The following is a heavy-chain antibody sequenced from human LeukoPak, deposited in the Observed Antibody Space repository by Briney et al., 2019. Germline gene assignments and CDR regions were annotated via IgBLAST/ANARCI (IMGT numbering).Heavy chain of an antibody. CDR3: ARDSPPDY. CDR2: LKQDGSEK. V-gene: IGHV3-7*01. J-gene: IGHJ4*02. Sequence: GGSLRLSCAASGFTFSTYWMSWVRQAPGKGLEWVANLKQDGSEKYYVDSVKGRFTISRDNAKKSVYLQMNSLRAEDTAVYHCARDSPPDYWGQGTLVTASS. CDR1: GFTFSTYW.